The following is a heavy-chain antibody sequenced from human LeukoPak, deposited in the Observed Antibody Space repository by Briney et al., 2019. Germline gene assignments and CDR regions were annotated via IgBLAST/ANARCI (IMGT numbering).Heavy chain of an antibody. CDR2: ISGSGGNT. CDR1: GFTFSSYA. CDR3: AKTPGGNAYDYIDY. D-gene: IGHD5-12*01. Sequence: PGGSLRLSCAASGFTFSSYAMSWVRQSPGKGLEWVSAISGSGGNTYSADSVKGRCTISRDNSLQTLFLHMNSLRAEDTAVYYCAKTPGGNAYDYIDYWGQGTLVTVSS. V-gene: IGHV3-23*01. J-gene: IGHJ4*02.